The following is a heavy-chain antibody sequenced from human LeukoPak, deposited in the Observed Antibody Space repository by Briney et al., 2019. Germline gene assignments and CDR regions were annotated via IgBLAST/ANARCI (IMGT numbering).Heavy chain of an antibody. Sequence: PSETLSLTCTVSGGSISRGDYYWSWIRQPPGKGLEWIGYIYYSGSTYYNPSLKSRVTISVDTSKNQFSLMLSSVTAADTAVYYCARLSCSSTTCYFPNAFDIWGRGTMVTVSS. CDR1: GGSISRGDYY. V-gene: IGHV4-30-4*01. CDR2: IYYSGST. D-gene: IGHD2-2*01. J-gene: IGHJ3*02. CDR3: ARLSCSSTTCYFPNAFDI.